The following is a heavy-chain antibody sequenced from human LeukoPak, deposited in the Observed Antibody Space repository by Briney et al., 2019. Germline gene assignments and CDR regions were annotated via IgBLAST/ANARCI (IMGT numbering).Heavy chain of an antibody. CDR1: GGSISSNSYY. Sequence: PSETLSLTCAVSGGSISSNSYYWGWIRQPPGKGLEWIGSIYYSGSTNYNPSLKSRVTISGDTSKNQFSLKLASVTVADTAVYYCARDPSYAYSNWFDPWGQGTLVTVSS. CDR3: ARDPSYAYSNWFDP. V-gene: IGHV4-39*07. CDR2: IYYSGST. J-gene: IGHJ5*02. D-gene: IGHD3-16*01.